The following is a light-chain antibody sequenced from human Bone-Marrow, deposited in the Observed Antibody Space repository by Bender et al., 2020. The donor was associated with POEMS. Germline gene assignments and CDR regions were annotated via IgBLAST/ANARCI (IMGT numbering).Light chain of an antibody. V-gene: IGLV3-1*01. CDR2: QDS. CDR3: QAWDGDTVV. CDR1: TLGTKF. J-gene: IGLJ3*02. Sequence: SYDLTQTPSVSVSPGQTARITCSGQTLGTKFVSWYQQRPGQSPVLVIYQDSKRPSGIPERISGSNSGNTATLTISGTQGIDEADYYCQAWDGDTVVFGGGTKLTVL.